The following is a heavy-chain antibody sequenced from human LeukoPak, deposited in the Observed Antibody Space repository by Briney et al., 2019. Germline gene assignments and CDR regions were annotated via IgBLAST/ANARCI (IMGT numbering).Heavy chain of an antibody. CDR3: RRLDCSSASCYAPLDY. CDR1: GGSISSSTYY. V-gene: IGHV4-39*07. Sequence: MPSETLSLTCTVSGGSISSSTYYWGWIRQPPGKGLEWIGEINHSGSTNYNPSLKSRVTISVDTSKNQFSLKLSSVTAADTAVYYCRRLDCSSASCYAPLDYWGQGTLVTVSS. CDR2: INHSGST. D-gene: IGHD2-2*01. J-gene: IGHJ4*01.